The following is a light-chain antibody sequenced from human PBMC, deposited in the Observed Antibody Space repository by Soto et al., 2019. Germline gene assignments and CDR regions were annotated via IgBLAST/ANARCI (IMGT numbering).Light chain of an antibody. J-gene: IGLJ1*01. Sequence: QSVMTQPPSVSAAPGQKVTISCSGSSSNIGGNSVSWYQQLQGTAPKLLIYDDNKRPSGIPDRFSGSKSGTSATLGITGFQTGDEADYYCGSWDSSLSAYVFGTGTQLTVL. CDR2: DDN. CDR3: GSWDSSLSAYV. V-gene: IGLV1-51*01. CDR1: SSNIGGNS.